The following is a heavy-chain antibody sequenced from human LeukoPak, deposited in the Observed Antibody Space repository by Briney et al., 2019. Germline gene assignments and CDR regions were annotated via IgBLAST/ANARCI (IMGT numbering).Heavy chain of an antibody. CDR1: GGTFSSYA. D-gene: IGHD5-12*01. Sequence: ASVKVSCKASGGTFSSYAISWVRQAPGQGLEWMGRIIPILGIANYAQKFQGRVTITADKSTSTAYMELSSLRSEDTAVYYCARSGWLRTPAVFDIWGQGTMVTVSS. J-gene: IGHJ3*02. V-gene: IGHV1-69*04. CDR2: IIPILGIA. CDR3: ARSGWLRTPAVFDI.